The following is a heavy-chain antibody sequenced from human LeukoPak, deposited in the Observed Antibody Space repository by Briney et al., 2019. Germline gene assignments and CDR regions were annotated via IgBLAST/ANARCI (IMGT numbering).Heavy chain of an antibody. CDR1: GRSISSSSYY. J-gene: IGHJ4*02. D-gene: IGHD6-13*01. CDR3: ARSIAAAAHYFDY. V-gene: IGHV4-39*01. CDR2: IYYSGST. Sequence: SETLSLTCTVSGRSISSSSYYCGWIRQPPGKGLEWIGSIYYSGSTYYNPSLKSRVTISVDTSKNQFSLKLSSVTAADTAVYYCARSIAAAAHYFDYWGRGTLVTVSS.